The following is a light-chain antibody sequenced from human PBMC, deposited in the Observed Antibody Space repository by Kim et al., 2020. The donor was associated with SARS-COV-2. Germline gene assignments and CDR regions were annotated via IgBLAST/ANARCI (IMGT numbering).Light chain of an antibody. CDR3: MHGIHLMYN. V-gene: IGKV2-29*02. Sequence: DTAMTQTPLSLSVTPGQPASISCKSSQSLLHRDGKTYLYWYLQKPGQSPQALISDASSRFSGVPDRFSGSGSGTDFTLKISRVEAEDVGVYYCMHGIHLMYNFGQGTKLEI. CDR2: DAS. J-gene: IGKJ2*01. CDR1: QSLLHRDGKTY.